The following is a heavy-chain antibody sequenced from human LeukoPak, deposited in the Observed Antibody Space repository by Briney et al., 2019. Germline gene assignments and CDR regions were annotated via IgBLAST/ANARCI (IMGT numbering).Heavy chain of an antibody. CDR2: ISAYNGNT. V-gene: IGHV1-18*01. CDR1: VYTFTSYG. J-gene: IGHJ3*02. D-gene: IGHD1-14*01. CDR3: ARASGKSSDAFDI. Sequence: ASVKVSCKASVYTFTSYGLIWVRHAPGQGLEWMGWISAYNGNTNYAQRLQGRVTMTTDTSTSTAYMELRSLRSDDTAVFYCARASGKSSDAFDIWGQGTMVSVSS.